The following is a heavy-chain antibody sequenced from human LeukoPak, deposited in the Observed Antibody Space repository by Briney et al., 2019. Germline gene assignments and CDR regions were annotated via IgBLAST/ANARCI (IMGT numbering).Heavy chain of an antibody. Sequence: SETLSLTCTVSGGSISSYYWSWIRQPPGKGLEWIGYIYYSGSTNYNPSLKSRVTISVDTSKNQFSLKLSSVTAADTAVYSCAISGFSYSSSWAYFDYWGQGTLVTVSS. CDR3: AISGFSYSSSWAYFDY. D-gene: IGHD6-13*01. J-gene: IGHJ4*02. CDR1: GGSISSYY. CDR2: IYYSGST. V-gene: IGHV4-59*01.